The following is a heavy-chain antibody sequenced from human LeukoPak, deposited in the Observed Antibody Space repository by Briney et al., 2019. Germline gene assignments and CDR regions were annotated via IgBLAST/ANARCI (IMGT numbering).Heavy chain of an antibody. CDR1: GFTFSSFT. V-gene: IGHV3-21*01. CDR3: ARGGYYDI. J-gene: IGHJ4*02. D-gene: IGHD3-22*01. CDR2: ISNSGNYI. Sequence: KAGGSLRLSCTVSGFTFSSFTMNWVRQGPGKGLEWVASISNSGNYISYADSLKGRFTISRDNSKNTLYLQMNSLRAEDTAVYYCARGGYYDIWGQGTLVTVSS.